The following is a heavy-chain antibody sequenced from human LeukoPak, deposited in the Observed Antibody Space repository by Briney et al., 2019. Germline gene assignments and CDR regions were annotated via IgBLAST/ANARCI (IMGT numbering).Heavy chain of an antibody. CDR3: ARDKYIAAARYSQIYYYYYMDV. CDR1: GFTFDDYG. D-gene: IGHD6-13*01. Sequence: GGSLRLSCAASGFTFDDYGMSWVRQAPGKGLEWVSGINWNGVSTGYADSVKGRFTISRDNAKNSLYLQMNSLRAEDTALYYCARDKYIAAARYSQIYYYYYMDVWGKGTTVTVSS. J-gene: IGHJ6*03. CDR2: INWNGVST. V-gene: IGHV3-20*04.